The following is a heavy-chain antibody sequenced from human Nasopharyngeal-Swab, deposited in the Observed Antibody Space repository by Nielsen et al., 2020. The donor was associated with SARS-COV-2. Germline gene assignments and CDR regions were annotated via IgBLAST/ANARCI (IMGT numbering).Heavy chain of an antibody. V-gene: IGHV3-30*03. J-gene: IGHJ4*02. CDR3: ARGVDYYGSGHFDY. CDR2: IAHDASNE. D-gene: IGHD3-10*01. Sequence: WVRQPPGKGLEWVAFIAHDASNEYYGDSVKGRFSISRDSSKNTLYLQMDSLRGEDTAVYYCARGVDYYGSGHFDYWGQGTLVTVSS.